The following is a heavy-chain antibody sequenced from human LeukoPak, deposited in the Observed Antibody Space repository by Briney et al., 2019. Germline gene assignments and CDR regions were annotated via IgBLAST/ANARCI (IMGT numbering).Heavy chain of an antibody. V-gene: IGHV4-39*01. CDR3: ARRLAWELLGSAFDI. CDR2: IYYSGST. CDR1: GGSISSSSYY. J-gene: IGHJ3*02. Sequence: PSETLFLTCTVSGGSISSSSYYWGWIRQPPGKGLEWIGSIYYSGSTYYNPSLKSRVTISVDTSKNQFSLKLSSVTAADTAVYYCARRLAWELLGSAFDIWGQGTMVTVSS. D-gene: IGHD1-26*01.